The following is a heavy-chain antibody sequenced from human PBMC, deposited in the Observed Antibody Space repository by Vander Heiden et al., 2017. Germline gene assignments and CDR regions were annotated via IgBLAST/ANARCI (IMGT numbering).Heavy chain of an antibody. D-gene: IGHD5-18*01. V-gene: IGHV3-7*01. CDR2: IKQDGSEK. Sequence: EVQLVESGGGLVQPGGSLRLPCPASGFTFTSCWRRWVGQAPGKGREWVANIKQDGSEKYYVDSVKGRFTISRDNAKNSLYLQMNSLRAADTAVYYCARDGQGGYSYGPRWFDPWGQGTLVTVSS. CDR3: ARDGQGGYSYGPRWFDP. CDR1: GFTFTSCW. J-gene: IGHJ5*02.